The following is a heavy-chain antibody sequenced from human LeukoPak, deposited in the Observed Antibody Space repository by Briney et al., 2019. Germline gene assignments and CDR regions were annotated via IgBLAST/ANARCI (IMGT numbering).Heavy chain of an antibody. Sequence: ASVKVSCKASGYTFTSYSIHWVRQAPGQGLEWMGMINPSGGSTSYAQKLQGRVTMTRDTYTNTVYMELSSLGFEDTAVFYCARELSTSSWDVTDWGQGTLVTVSS. CDR1: GYTFTSYS. V-gene: IGHV1-46*01. J-gene: IGHJ4*02. CDR2: INPSGGST. CDR3: ARELSTSSWDVTD. D-gene: IGHD6-13*01.